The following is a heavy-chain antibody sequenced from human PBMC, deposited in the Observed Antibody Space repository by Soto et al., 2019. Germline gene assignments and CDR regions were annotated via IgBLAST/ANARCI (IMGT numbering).Heavy chain of an antibody. D-gene: IGHD1-26*01. CDR3: ERSGERHAFDI. Sequence: QVQLVQSGAEVKKPGSSVKVSCKASGGTFSSYTISWVRQAPGQGLEWMGRIIPILGIANYAQKFQGRVTITAEKCTSTGYMELSSLRSEDTAVYYCERSGERHAFDIWGQGTMVTVSS. CDR2: IIPILGIA. V-gene: IGHV1-69*02. J-gene: IGHJ3*02. CDR1: GGTFSSYT.